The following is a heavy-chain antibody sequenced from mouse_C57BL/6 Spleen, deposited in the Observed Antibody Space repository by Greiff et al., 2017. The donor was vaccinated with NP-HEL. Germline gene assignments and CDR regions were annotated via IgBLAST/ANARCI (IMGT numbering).Heavy chain of an antibody. Sequence: EVQLQQSGPELVKPGASVKISCKASGYSFTGYYMNWVKQSPEKSLEWIGEINPSTGGTTYNQKFKAKATLTVDKSSSTAYMQLKSLTSEDSAVYYCARRGSTTVVGAMDYWGQRTSVTVSS. CDR1: GYSFTGYY. CDR2: INPSTGGT. V-gene: IGHV1-42*01. D-gene: IGHD1-1*01. CDR3: ARRGSTTVVGAMDY. J-gene: IGHJ4*01.